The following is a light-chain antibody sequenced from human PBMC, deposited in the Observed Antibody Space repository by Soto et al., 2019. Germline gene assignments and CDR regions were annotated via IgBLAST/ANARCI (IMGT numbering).Light chain of an antibody. CDR2: DAS. CDR1: QSISSW. CDR3: QQYNNWPPWT. V-gene: IGKV1-5*01. J-gene: IGKJ1*01. Sequence: DIQMTQSPSTLSASVGDRVTITCRASQSISSWLAWYQQKPGKAPKLLIYDASSLESGVPSRFSGSGSGTEFTLTISSLQSEEFAVYYCQQYNNWPPWTFGQGTKVDI.